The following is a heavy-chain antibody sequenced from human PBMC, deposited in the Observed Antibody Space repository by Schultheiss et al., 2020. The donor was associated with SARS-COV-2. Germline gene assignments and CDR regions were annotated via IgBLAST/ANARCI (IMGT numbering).Heavy chain of an antibody. CDR2: INPDGSST. CDR3: ARGGLGARPAPPNWFDP. V-gene: IGHV3-74*01. CDR1: GFTFSSYW. D-gene: IGHD1-26*01. J-gene: IGHJ5*02. Sequence: GGSLRLSCAVSGFTFSSYWMHWARQAPGKGLVWVSRINPDGSSTSYADSVTGRFTISRDNSKNTLYLQMNSLRAEDTAVYYCARGGLGARPAPPNWFDPWGQGTLVTVSS.